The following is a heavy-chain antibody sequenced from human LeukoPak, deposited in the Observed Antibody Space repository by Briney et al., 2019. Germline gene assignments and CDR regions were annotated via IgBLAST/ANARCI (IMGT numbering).Heavy chain of an antibody. CDR3: ARAALYCSGGSCYLSWFDP. V-gene: IGHV4-4*07. D-gene: IGHD2-15*01. CDR1: GGSISSYY. J-gene: IGHJ5*02. Sequence: PSETLSLTCTVSGGSISSYYWSWIRKPAGQGLGWIGHIYTSGSTNYNPSLKSRVTMSVDTSKSQFSLKLSSVTAADTAVYYCARAALYCSGGSCYLSWFDPWGQGTLVTVSS. CDR2: IYTSGST.